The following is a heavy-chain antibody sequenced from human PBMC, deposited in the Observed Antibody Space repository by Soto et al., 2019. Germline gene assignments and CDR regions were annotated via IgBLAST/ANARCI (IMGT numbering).Heavy chain of an antibody. Sequence: ASVKVSCQASGYTFTDYYLHWVRQAPGQGLELMGWINPKNGATIYAHKFQGRVTMTRDTSISTAYMELSRLRSDDTAVYSCARVYYDSSGYLDYWGQGTLVTVSS. CDR2: INPKNGAT. J-gene: IGHJ4*02. CDR3: ARVYYDSSGYLDY. D-gene: IGHD3-22*01. V-gene: IGHV1-2*07. CDR1: GYTFTDYY.